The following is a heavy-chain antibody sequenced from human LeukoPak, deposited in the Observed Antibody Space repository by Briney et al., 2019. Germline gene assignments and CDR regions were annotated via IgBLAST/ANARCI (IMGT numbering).Heavy chain of an antibody. CDR2: ISSSGSTI. D-gene: IGHD6-13*01. V-gene: IGHV3-11*01. CDR3: ARDWSYLPSGAAGENDI. Sequence: PGGSLRLSCAASVLTFSDYYMSWIRQAPGKGLEWVSYISSSGSTIYYADSVKGRFTISRDNAKNSLYLQMNSLRAEDTAVYYCARDWSYLPSGAAGENDIWGQGTMVTVSS. J-gene: IGHJ3*02. CDR1: VLTFSDYY.